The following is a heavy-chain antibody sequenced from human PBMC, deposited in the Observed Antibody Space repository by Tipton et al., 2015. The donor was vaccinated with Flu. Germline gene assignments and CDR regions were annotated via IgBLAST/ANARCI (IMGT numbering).Heavy chain of an antibody. D-gene: IGHD2-2*01. J-gene: IGHJ4*02. CDR3: ASEFTRGH. V-gene: IGHV3-7*01. CDR1: GFTFSGVR. Sequence: QLVQSGGGLVQPGGSLRLSCAASGFTFSGVRVDWVRQAPGKGLEWVASTNEDGSGKFYVDSVKGRFTISRDNAKNSLFLQMNSLRAEDTAIYYCASEFTRGHWGQGTLVTVSS. CDR2: TNEDGSGK.